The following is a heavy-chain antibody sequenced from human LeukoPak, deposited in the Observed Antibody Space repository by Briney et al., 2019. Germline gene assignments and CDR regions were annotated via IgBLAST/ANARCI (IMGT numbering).Heavy chain of an antibody. CDR1: GGSISSYH. J-gene: IGHJ3*02. CDR2: IYDSGST. Sequence: PSETLSLTCTVSGGSISSYHWSWIRQPPGKGLEYIGNIYDSGSTNYNPSLKSRVTISVDTSKNQFSLKLTSVTAADTAVYYCARHAPLAVAGTGTFDIWGQGTMVNVSS. V-gene: IGHV4-59*08. D-gene: IGHD6-19*01. CDR3: ARHAPLAVAGTGTFDI.